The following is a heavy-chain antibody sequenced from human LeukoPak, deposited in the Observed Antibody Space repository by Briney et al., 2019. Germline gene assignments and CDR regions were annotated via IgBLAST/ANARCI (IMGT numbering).Heavy chain of an antibody. J-gene: IGHJ4*02. Sequence: PGGSLRLSCAASGFTFSSYAMHWVRQAPGKGLEWVAVISYDGSNKYYAESVKGRFTVSRDNSKNTLYLQMNSLRAEDTAVYYCARVREGIAVAATDYWGQGTLVTVSS. V-gene: IGHV3-30-3*01. CDR2: ISYDGSNK. CDR1: GFTFSSYA. D-gene: IGHD6-19*01. CDR3: ARVREGIAVAATDY.